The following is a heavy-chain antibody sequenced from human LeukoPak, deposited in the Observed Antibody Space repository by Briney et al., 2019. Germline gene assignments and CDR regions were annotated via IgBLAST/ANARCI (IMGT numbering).Heavy chain of an antibody. V-gene: IGHV3-23*01. Sequence: GGSLRLSCAASGFTFSTFAMVWVRQPPGKGLEWVSSIFPSGGEIHYADSVRGRFTISRDNSKSTLSLQMNSLRAEDTAVYYCARGVLLAAYMDVWGKGTTVTVSS. CDR3: ARGVLLAAYMDV. D-gene: IGHD3-10*01. CDR2: IFPSGGEI. J-gene: IGHJ6*03. CDR1: GFTFSTFA.